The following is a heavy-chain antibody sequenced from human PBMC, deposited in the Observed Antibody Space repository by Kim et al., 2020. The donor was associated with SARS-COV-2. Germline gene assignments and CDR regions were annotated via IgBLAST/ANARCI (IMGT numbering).Heavy chain of an antibody. Sequence: NNNPALKSRIAMTGGTSKNQFSLKLSSVTAADSAVYYCARDYDFWVGIDYWGQGTLVTVSS. CDR3: ARDYDFWVGIDY. V-gene: IGHV4-4*07. D-gene: IGHD3-3*01. J-gene: IGHJ4*02.